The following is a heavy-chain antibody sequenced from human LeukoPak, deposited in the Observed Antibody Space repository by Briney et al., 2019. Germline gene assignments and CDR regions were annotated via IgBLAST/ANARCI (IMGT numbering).Heavy chain of an antibody. CDR2: IKSDGSET. CDR1: GFMFSTYW. V-gene: IGHV3-7*01. J-gene: IGHJ4*02. Sequence: GGSLRLSCAASGFMFSTYWMTWVRQAPGKGLEFVANIKSDGSETYYVDSVKGRFTISRDNTKNLVFLRMKSLRGEDAAVYHCGGFGYEAAIDLWGQGTLVTVSS. CDR3: GGFGYEAAIDL. D-gene: IGHD2-15*01.